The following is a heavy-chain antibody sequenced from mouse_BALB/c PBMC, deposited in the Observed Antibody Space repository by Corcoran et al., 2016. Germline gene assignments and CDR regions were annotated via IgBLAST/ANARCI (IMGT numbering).Heavy chain of an antibody. CDR2: INTYTGEP. CDR1: GYTFTNYG. J-gene: IGHJ4*01. V-gene: IGHV9-3-1*01. Sequence: QIQLVQSGPELKKPGETVKISCKASGYTFTNYGMNWVKQAPGKGLKWMGWINTYTGEPTYADDFKGRFAFSLETSASTAYLQINNLKNEDTATYFCARYYGSSYYAMDYLGQGTSVTVSS. CDR3: ARYYGSSYYAMDY. D-gene: IGHD1-1*01.